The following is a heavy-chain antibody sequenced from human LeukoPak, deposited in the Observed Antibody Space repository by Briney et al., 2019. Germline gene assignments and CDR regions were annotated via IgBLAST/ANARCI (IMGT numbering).Heavy chain of an antibody. CDR1: GGTFSSYA. D-gene: IGHD6-19*01. CDR3: ARARAVAGSNYHYYYMDV. J-gene: IGHJ6*03. V-gene: IGHV1-69*05. CDR2: IIPIFGTA. Sequence: ASVKVSCKASGGTFSSYAINWVRQAPGQGLEWMGGIIPIFGTANYAQKFQGRVTITTDESTSTAYMELSSLRSEDTAVYYCARARAVAGSNYHYYYMDVWGKGTTVTVSS.